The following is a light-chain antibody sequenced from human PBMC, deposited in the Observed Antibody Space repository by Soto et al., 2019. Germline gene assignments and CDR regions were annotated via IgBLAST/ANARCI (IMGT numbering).Light chain of an antibody. V-gene: IGLV2-14*01. CDR3: SSYTSSSIL. CDR1: SSDVGGYNY. Sequence: QSALTQPASVSGSPGQSITISCTGTSSDVGGYNYVSSYQQHPGKAPKLMIYDVSNRPSGVSNRFSGSKSGTTASLTISGLQAEDEGDYYSSSYTSSSILFRGRTKLTIL. CDR2: DVS. J-gene: IGLJ2*01.